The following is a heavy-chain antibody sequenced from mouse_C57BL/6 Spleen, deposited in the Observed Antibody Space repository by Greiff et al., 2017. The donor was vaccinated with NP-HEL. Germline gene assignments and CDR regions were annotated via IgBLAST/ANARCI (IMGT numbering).Heavy chain of an antibody. V-gene: IGHV1-72*01. J-gene: IGHJ3*01. D-gene: IGHD2-3*01. CDR1: GYTFTSYW. Sequence: QVQLQQPGAELVKPGASVKLSCKASGYTFTSYWMHWVKQRPGRGLEWIGRIDPNSGGTKYNEKFKSKATLTVDKPSSTAYMQLSSLTSEVSAVYCCARDYDGYLFAYWGQGTLVTVSA. CDR3: ARDYDGYLFAY. CDR2: IDPNSGGT.